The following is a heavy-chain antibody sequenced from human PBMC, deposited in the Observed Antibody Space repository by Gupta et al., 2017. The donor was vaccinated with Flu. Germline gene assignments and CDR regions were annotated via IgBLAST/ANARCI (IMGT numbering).Heavy chain of an antibody. Sequence: EVQLLESGGGLVEPGGSLTLSCSGSGFTFDSYAMSWVRQAPGKGLEWVSSISGAGGRTYSAESVKGRFTISRDNSESTLYLQMKSLRAEDTAIYFCAKLQWVYDYNDSYNWFDPWGQGTLVTVSS. CDR1: GFTFDSYA. CDR2: ISGAGGRT. V-gene: IGHV3-23*01. J-gene: IGHJ5*02. CDR3: AKLQWVYDYNDSYNWFDP. D-gene: IGHD5/OR15-5a*01.